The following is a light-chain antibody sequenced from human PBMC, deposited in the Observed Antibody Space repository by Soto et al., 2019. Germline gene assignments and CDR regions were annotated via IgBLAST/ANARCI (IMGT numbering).Light chain of an antibody. V-gene: IGKV1-33*01. Sequence: IQLTQCVDSVGASIGEKVTITCRASQSIGTYLNWYQKKPGKAPKLLIYDASNLEPGVPSRFSGRGSGADFTFSISSLQAEDIVTYYCQDYDFILPPFCDVTLLEIK. CDR2: DAS. CDR1: QSIGTY. J-gene: IGKJ5*01. CDR3: QDYDFILPP.